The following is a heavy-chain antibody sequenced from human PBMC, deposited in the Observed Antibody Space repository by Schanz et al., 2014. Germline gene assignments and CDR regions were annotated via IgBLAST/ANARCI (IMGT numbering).Heavy chain of an antibody. CDR1: GFTFRGHA. CDR2: TSTDGTKT. V-gene: IGHV3-30*04. CDR3: TRDRGALINHNDALDL. D-gene: IGHD3-16*01. Sequence: VVESGGGLVKPGGSLRLSCGASGFTFRGHAMHWVRQAPGQGLEKVAVTSTDGTKTYYAASVRGRFTISRDNSKNTVYLQMNSLRSEDTAVYYCTRDRGALINHNDALDLWGQGTMVSVSS. J-gene: IGHJ3*01.